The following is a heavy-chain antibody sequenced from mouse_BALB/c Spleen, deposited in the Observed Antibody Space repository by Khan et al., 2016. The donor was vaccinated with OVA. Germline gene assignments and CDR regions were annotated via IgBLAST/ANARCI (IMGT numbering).Heavy chain of an antibody. D-gene: IGHD1-1*01. Sequence: QVQLQQSGAELVRPGTSVKMSCKAAGYTFTNYWIGWVKQRPGHGLEWIGDINPGSGNTNYNEKFKGKATLTADTSSSTAYMQLSSLTSEDSASYYCVRPYYYGSSYATMDDWCQGTSVTVSS. CDR2: INPGSGNT. J-gene: IGHJ4*01. CDR1: GYTFTNYW. V-gene: IGHV1-63*02. CDR3: VRPYYYGSSYATMDD.